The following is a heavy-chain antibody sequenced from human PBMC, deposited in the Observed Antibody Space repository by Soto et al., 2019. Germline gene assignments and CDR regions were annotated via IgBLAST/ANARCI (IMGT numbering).Heavy chain of an antibody. J-gene: IGHJ6*02. Sequence: QVRLVQSGAEVKKPGSSVKVSCKASGGTFSSLGMSWVRQAPGQGLEWMGGIIPMFGTANYAQKFQGRVTITADESTITAYMELSRLRSEDTAVYYCARPLKTTVTWYYYDMDVWGQGTTVTVSS. CDR3: ARPLKTTVTWYYYDMDV. CDR1: GGTFSSLG. CDR2: IIPMFGTA. D-gene: IGHD4-17*01. V-gene: IGHV1-69*12.